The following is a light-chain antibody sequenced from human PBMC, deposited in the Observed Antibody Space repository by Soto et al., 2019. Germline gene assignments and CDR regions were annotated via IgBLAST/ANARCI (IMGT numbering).Light chain of an antibody. CDR2: EVN. CDR1: SSDIGGFNY. CDR3: SSYADSNTLI. J-gene: IGLJ2*01. V-gene: IGLV2-8*01. Sequence: QSVLTQPPSASGSPGQSVTISCTGTSSDIGGFNYVSWYQQHPGNAPKLMIYEVNKRPSGVPNRFSGSKSGDTASLTVSGLQAEDEGEYYCSSYADSNTLIFGGGTKLTVL.